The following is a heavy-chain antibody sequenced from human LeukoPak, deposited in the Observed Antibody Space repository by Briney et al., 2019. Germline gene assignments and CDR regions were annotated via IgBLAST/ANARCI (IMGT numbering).Heavy chain of an antibody. CDR1: GYTFTSFV. CDR2: MNPNSGNT. J-gene: IGHJ5*02. D-gene: IGHD2-2*01. Sequence: ASVKVSCKASGYTFTSFVINWVRQATGQGLEWMGWMNPNSGNTGYAQKFQGRVTITRNTSISTAYMELSSLRSEDTAVYYCARGGDLPIVPAAINWFDPWGQGTLVTVSS. V-gene: IGHV1-8*03. CDR3: ARGGDLPIVPAAINWFDP.